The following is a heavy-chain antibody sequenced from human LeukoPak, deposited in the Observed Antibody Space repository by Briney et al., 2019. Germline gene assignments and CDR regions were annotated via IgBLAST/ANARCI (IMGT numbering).Heavy chain of an antibody. CDR3: ARDNPIFL. J-gene: IGHJ2*01. V-gene: IGHV3-64*01. CDR1: GFTFSTYA. CDR2: ISRDGGST. D-gene: IGHD3-3*02. Sequence: PGGSLRLSCAVSGFTFSTYAMHWVRQAPGEGLEYVSGISRDGGSTYYANSVKGRFTISRDNSKNTLYLQMGSLRGEDMAVYYCARDNPIFLWGRGTLVTVSS.